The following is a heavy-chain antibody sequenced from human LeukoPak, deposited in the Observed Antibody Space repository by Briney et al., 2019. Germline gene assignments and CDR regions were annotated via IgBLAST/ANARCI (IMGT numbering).Heavy chain of an antibody. J-gene: IGHJ6*03. D-gene: IGHD2-2*01. V-gene: IGHV3-23*01. Sequence: GGSLRLSCAASGFTFNTYGMNWVRQAPGKGLEWVSIISSSGSDTYYADSVKDRFTISRDNSKNTLYLQMNSLRAEDTAVYYCARVVVVPAAMTFGYYYYMDVWGKGTTVTISS. CDR1: GFTFNTYG. CDR3: ARVVVVPAAMTFGYYYYMDV. CDR2: ISSSGSDT.